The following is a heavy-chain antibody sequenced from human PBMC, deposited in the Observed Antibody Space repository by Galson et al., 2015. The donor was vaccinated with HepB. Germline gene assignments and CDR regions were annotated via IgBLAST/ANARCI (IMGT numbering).Heavy chain of an antibody. CDR1: GGSISVSQYY. D-gene: IGHD5-24*01. CDR3: ARLNSATTNTYFDH. J-gene: IGHJ4*02. CDR2: IYYSGST. Sequence: ETLSLTCTVSGGSISVSQYYWGWIRQPPGKGLEWIGIIYYSGSTYCNPSLKSRVIISVDTSKIQFSLKLNSLTAADTAVYYCARLNSATTNTYFDHWGQGTLVTVSS. V-gene: IGHV4-39*01.